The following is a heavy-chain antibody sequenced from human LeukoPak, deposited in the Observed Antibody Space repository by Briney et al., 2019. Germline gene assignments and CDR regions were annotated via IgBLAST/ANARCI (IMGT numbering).Heavy chain of an antibody. CDR3: VRDNSIADRGWWFDP. CDR2: MNPNSGNT. Sequence: ASVKVSCKASGYTFTSYDINWVRQATGQGLEWMGWMNPNSGNTNYAQKFQGRLTVTRDTPTSTVYMELSSLRSDDTAVYYCVRDNSIADRGWWFDPWGQGTLVTVSS. D-gene: IGHD1-14*01. CDR1: GYTFTSYD. V-gene: IGHV1-8*02. J-gene: IGHJ5*02.